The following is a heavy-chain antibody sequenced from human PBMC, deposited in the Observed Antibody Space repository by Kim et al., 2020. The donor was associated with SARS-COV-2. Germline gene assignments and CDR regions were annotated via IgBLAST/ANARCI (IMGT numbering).Heavy chain of an antibody. CDR3: ARDLWNYVDYYYYMDV. Sequence: SETLSLTCTVSGGSISSYYWSWIRQPPGKGLEWIGYIYYSGSTNYNPFLKSRVTISVDTSKNQFSLKLSSVTAADTAVYYCARDLWNYVDYYYYMDVWGKGPTVTVSS. CDR1: GGSISSYY. V-gene: IGHV4-59*01. D-gene: IGHD1-7*01. J-gene: IGHJ6*03. CDR2: IYYSGST.